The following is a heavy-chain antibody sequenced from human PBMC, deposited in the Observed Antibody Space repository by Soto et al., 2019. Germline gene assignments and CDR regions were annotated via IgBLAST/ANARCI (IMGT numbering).Heavy chain of an antibody. Sequence: SVKVCFKASCYTFTSYGISWVRQAPGQGLEWMGWISAYNGNTNYAQKLQGRVTMTTDTSTSTAYMELRSLRSDDTAVYYCARSTKPLDYYGMDVWGQGTTVTVSS. V-gene: IGHV1-18*04. J-gene: IGHJ6*02. CDR3: ARSTKPLDYYGMDV. CDR1: CYTFTSYG. CDR2: ISAYNGNT.